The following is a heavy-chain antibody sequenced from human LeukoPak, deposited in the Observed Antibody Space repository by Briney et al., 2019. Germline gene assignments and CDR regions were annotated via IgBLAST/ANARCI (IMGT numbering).Heavy chain of an antibody. CDR1: GLTFSNYN. CDR2: ISSRGSYI. J-gene: IGHJ4*02. D-gene: IGHD6-13*01. CDR3: ARGYSSSWYDLYYFDY. Sequence: GGSLRLSCAASGLTFSNYNINWVRQAPGKGLEWVSSISSRGSYIYYADSVKGRFAISADNAMNSLYLQMNSLRAEDTAVYYCARGYSSSWYDLYYFDYWGQGTLVTVSS. V-gene: IGHV3-21*01.